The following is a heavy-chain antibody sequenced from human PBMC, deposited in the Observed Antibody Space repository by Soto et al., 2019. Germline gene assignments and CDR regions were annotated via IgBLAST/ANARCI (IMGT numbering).Heavy chain of an antibody. D-gene: IGHD3-22*01. CDR2: IDPSDSYT. J-gene: IGHJ4*02. V-gene: IGHV5-10-1*01. CDR3: ARHWSPYYYDSSGTTGHYFDY. Sequence: PGESLKISCKGSGYSFTSYWISWVRQMPGKGLEWMGRIDPSDSYTNYSPSFQGHVTISADKSISTAYLQWSSLKASDTAMYYCARHWSPYYYDSSGTTGHYFDYWGQGTLVTAPQ. CDR1: GYSFTSYW.